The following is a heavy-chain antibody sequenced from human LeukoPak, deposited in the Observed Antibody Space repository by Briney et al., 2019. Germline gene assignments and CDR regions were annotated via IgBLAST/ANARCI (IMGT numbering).Heavy chain of an antibody. CDR2: IREDGGEK. CDR1: GFTFSNSW. CDR3: ARINTAIFSSSDY. V-gene: IGHV3-7*05. Sequence: GGSLRLSCAASGFTFSNSWMTWVRQAPGKGLEWVANIREDGGEKYYVDSVKGRFTISRDNAKNSLYLQMNSLRAEDTAEYYCARINTAIFSSSDYWGQGTLVTVSS. D-gene: IGHD2-21*02. J-gene: IGHJ4*02.